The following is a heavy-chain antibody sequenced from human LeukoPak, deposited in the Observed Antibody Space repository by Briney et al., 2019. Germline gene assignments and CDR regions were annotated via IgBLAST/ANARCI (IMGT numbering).Heavy chain of an antibody. V-gene: IGHV1-69*05. CDR1: GGTFSSYA. CDR3: ARGGYCSSTSCYDDAFDI. CDR2: IIPIFGTA. J-gene: IGHJ3*02. D-gene: IGHD2-2*01. Sequence: GASVKVSCKASGGTFSSYAISWVRQAPGQGLEWMGGIIPIFGTANYAQKFQGRVTMTRNTSISTAYMELSSLRSEDTAVYYCARGGYCSSTSCYDDAFDIWGQGTMVTVSS.